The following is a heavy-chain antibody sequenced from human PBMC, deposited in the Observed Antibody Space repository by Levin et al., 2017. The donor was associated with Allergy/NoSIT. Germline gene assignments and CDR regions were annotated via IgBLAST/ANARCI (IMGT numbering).Heavy chain of an antibody. V-gene: IGHV3-30*18. D-gene: IGHD6-13*01. J-gene: IGHJ4*02. CDR2: ISYDESDK. Sequence: GESLKISCAASGFSFRSFGMHWVRQAPGKGLEWVAVISYDESDKFYADSVKGRFTISKDNTKNTLYLQMNSLRSEDAAVYYCAKDVVFGTSSWSLDFWGQGTLVTVSS. CDR3: AKDVVFGTSSWSLDF. CDR1: GFSFRSFG.